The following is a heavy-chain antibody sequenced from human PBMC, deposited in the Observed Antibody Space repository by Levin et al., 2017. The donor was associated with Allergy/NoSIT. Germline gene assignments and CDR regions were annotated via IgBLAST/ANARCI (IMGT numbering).Heavy chain of an antibody. CDR3: ATGRSDSSVHFDY. D-gene: IGHD6-19*01. Sequence: GGSLRLSCAASGFTFSDYYMSWIRQAPGKGLEWVSYISSSGSTIYYADSVKGRFTISRDNAKNSLYLQMNSLRAEDTAVYYCATGRSDSSVHFDYWGQGTLVTVSS. V-gene: IGHV3-11*01. J-gene: IGHJ4*02. CDR2: ISSSGSTI. CDR1: GFTFSDYY.